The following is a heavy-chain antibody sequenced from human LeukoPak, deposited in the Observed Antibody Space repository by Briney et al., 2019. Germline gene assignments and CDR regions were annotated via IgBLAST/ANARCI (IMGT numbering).Heavy chain of an antibody. J-gene: IGHJ3*02. V-gene: IGHV3-20*04. CDR2: LNRNGGDI. CDR3: ARVGGYCSGGSCHHDAFDI. CDR1: GFTFDDYG. D-gene: IGHD2-15*01. Sequence: PGGSLRLSCAASGFTFDDYGMRWVRQAPGEGLEWVSGLNRNGGDIGYGASVKGRFTISRDNAKNTLYLQMNSLRAEDTAVYYCARVGGYCSGGSCHHDAFDIWGQGTMVTVSS.